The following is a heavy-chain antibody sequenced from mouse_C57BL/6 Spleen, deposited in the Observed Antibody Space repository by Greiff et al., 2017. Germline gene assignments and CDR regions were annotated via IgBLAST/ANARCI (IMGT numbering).Heavy chain of an antibody. J-gene: IGHJ4*01. CDR2: IDPENGDT. CDR1: GFNIKDDY. D-gene: IGHD1-1*01. CDR3: TIFYGSSFYYFDY. Sequence: VQLQQSGAELVRPGASVKLSCTASGFNIKDDYMHWVKQRPEQGLEWIGWIDPENGDTEYASKFQGKATITADTSSNTAYLQLSSLTSEDTAVYYCTIFYGSSFYYFDYWGQGTSVTGSS. V-gene: IGHV14-4*01.